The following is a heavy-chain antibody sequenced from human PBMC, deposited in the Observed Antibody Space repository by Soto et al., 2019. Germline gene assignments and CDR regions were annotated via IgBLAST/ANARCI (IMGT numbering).Heavy chain of an antibody. V-gene: IGHV1-2*02. J-gene: IGHJ6*02. Sequence: QVQLVQSGAELKKPGASVTVSCKASGYPFTGYYIHWVRQAPGQGPEWMGWVSPKTGETNYVQKFQGRVTMTPETSTSTADLDLTRLRSDDTAVYYCARRPMWRQVAQDYGMDVWGHGTTVTVS. D-gene: IGHD2-15*01. CDR3: ARRPMWRQVAQDYGMDV. CDR2: VSPKTGET. CDR1: GYPFTGYY.